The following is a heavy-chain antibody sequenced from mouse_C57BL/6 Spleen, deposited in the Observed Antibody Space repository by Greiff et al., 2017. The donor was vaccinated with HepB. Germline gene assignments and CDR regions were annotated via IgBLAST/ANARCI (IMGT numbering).Heavy chain of an antibody. CDR3: ARSGGQLGPYYWYFDV. CDR2: IYPGDGDT. D-gene: IGHD3-1*01. CDR1: GYAFSSYW. V-gene: IGHV1-80*01. Sequence: QVQLQQSGAELVKPGASVKISCKASGYAFSSYWMNWVKQRPGKGLEWIGQIYPGDGDTNYNGKFKGKATLTADKSSSTAYMQLSSLTSEDSAVYFCARSGGQLGPYYWYFDVWGTGTTVTVSS. J-gene: IGHJ1*03.